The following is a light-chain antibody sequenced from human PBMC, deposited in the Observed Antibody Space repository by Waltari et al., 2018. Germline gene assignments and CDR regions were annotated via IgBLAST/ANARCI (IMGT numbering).Light chain of an antibody. CDR2: DDS. CDR1: NSNIRSPYN. V-gene: IGLV1-40*01. Sequence: QSVLTQPPSVSGAPGQRVTISCTGSNSNIRSPYNVHWYQQVPVRAPKLLIYDDSHRPSGVPDRFYGSKSGTSASLAITGLQAEDEAEYFCQSYDSGLNGLFFGGGTKVTVL. CDR3: QSYDSGLNGLF. J-gene: IGLJ2*01.